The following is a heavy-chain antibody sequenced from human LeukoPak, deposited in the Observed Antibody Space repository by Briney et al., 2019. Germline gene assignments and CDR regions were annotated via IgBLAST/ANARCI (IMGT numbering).Heavy chain of an antibody. CDR3: AREGQLGYFDY. CDR2: VSCNGIT. CDR1: GGSISTSH. V-gene: IGHV4-59*01. D-gene: IGHD6-6*01. J-gene: IGHJ4*02. Sequence: SETLSLTCTVSGGSISTSHWSWIRQPPGKGLEWIGYVSCNGITNNNPSLKSRVTISVDTSKNQFSLKLTSVTAADTAVYFCAREGQLGYFDYWGQGTQVTVSS.